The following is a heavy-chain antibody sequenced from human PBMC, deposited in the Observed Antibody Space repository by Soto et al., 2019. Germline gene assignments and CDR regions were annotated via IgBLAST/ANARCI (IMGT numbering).Heavy chain of an antibody. J-gene: IGHJ5*02. CDR1: GGTSSSYA. CDR2: IIPIFGTA. D-gene: IGHD1-1*01. V-gene: IGHV1-69*13. Sequence: ASVKVSCKASGGTSSSYAISWVRQAPGQGLEWMGGIIPIFGTANYAQKFQGRVTITADESTSTAYMELSSLRSEDTAVYYCARGENWNLNWFDPWGQGTLVTVSS. CDR3: ARGENWNLNWFDP.